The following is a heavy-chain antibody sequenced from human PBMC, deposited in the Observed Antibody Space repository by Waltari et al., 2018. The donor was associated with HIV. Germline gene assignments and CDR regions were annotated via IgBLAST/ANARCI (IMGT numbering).Heavy chain of an antibody. V-gene: IGHV3-74*01. CDR2: INPDGNTI. J-gene: IGHJ4*02. D-gene: IGHD3-10*02. Sequence: EVQLVQSGGGLVQPGGSRRLSCAASGSSFSRYWMHWVRQIPGQGLVWVSRINPDGNTINYADSVRGRFTISRDYAKNTLYLQMNSLRDEDTAMYYCVKDMFGEYDYWGQGTLVTVSS. CDR1: GSSFSRYW. CDR3: VKDMFGEYDY.